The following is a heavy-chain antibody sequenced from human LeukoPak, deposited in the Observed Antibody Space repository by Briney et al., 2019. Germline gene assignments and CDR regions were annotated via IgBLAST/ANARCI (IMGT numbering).Heavy chain of an antibody. CDR2: ISPNSDNT. V-gene: IGHV1-18*01. CDR3: ARVWGSIQVIADY. J-gene: IGHJ4*02. Sequence: ASVKVSCKATGYTFTSYGISWVRQAPGQGLEWMGWISPNSDNTNYAQKLQGRVTMTTDTSTSAAYMELRSLRSDDTALYFCARVWGSIQVIADYWGQGTLVTVSS. CDR1: GYTFTSYG. D-gene: IGHD7-27*01.